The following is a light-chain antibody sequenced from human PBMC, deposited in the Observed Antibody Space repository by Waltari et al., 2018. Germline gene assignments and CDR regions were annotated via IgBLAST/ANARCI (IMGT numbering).Light chain of an antibody. CDR1: QGISSY. CDR3: QQLNSL. Sequence: DIQSTQSPSFLSASVGDRVTITCRASQGISSYLAWYQQKPGKAPKLLIYAASTLQSGVPSRFSGSGSGTEFTLTISSLQPEDFATYYCQQLNSLFGQGTRLEIK. CDR2: AAS. J-gene: IGKJ5*01. V-gene: IGKV1-9*01.